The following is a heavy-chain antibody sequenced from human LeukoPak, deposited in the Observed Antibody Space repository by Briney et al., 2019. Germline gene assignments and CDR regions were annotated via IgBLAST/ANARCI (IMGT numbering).Heavy chain of an antibody. J-gene: IGHJ4*02. D-gene: IGHD3-10*01. CDR2: ISSSSSCI. CDR1: GFIFSSYS. CDR3: ARDPRITMVRGVIGDYYFDY. V-gene: IGHV3-21*01. Sequence: GGSLRLSCAASGFIFSSYSMNWVRQAPGKGLEWVSSISSSSSCIYYADSVKGRFTISRDNAKNSLYLQMNSLRAEDTAVYYCARDPRITMVRGVIGDYYFDYWGQGTLVTVSS.